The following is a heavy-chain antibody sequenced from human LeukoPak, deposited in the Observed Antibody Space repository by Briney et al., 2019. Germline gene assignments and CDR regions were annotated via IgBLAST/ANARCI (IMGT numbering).Heavy chain of an antibody. Sequence: SERLSLTCTVSGGSISSYYWSWIRQPAGKGLEWIGRIYTSGSTNYNPSLKSRVTMSVDTSKNQFSLKLSSVTAADTAVYYCARGAAAAGTYWFDPWGQGTLVTVSS. CDR3: ARGAAAAGTYWFDP. D-gene: IGHD6-13*01. V-gene: IGHV4-4*07. CDR1: GGSISSYY. CDR2: IYTSGST. J-gene: IGHJ5*02.